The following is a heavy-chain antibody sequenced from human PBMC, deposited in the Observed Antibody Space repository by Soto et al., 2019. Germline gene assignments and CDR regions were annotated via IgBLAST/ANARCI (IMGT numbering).Heavy chain of an antibody. D-gene: IGHD3-16*02. CDR1: GGTFSSYA. Sequence: QVQLVQSGAEVKKPGSSGKVSCKASGGTFSSYAISWVRQAPGQGLEWMGGIIPIFGTANYAQKFQGRVTMTADESTSTAYRELSSLRSEDTAVYYCARAMHDYVWGSYRYEYFQHWGQGTLVTVSS. J-gene: IGHJ1*01. V-gene: IGHV1-69*01. CDR2: IIPIFGTA. CDR3: ARAMHDYVWGSYRYEYFQH.